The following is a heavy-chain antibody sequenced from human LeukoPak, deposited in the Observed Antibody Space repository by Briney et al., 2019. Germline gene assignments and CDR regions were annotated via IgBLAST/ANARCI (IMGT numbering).Heavy chain of an antibody. D-gene: IGHD3-10*01. V-gene: IGHV4-30-2*01. J-gene: IGHJ5*02. CDR2: IYHSGST. CDR3: AGSGRGWFDP. Sequence: SETLSLTCAVSGGSTSSGGYSWSWLRQPPGKGLEWIGYIYHSGSTYYNPSLKSRVTISVDRSKNQFSLKLSSVTAADTAVYYCAGSGRGWFDPWGQGTLVTVSS. CDR1: GGSTSSGGYS.